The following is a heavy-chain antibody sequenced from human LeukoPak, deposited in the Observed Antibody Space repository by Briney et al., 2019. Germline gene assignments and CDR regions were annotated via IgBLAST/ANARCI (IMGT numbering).Heavy chain of an antibody. CDR3: ARLEDIVVVVAAYYYYGMDV. Sequence: GGSLRLSCEASGIMFKNYWMSWVRQAPGKGLEWVANIKQDGSEKYYVDSVKGRFTISRDNAKNSLYLQMNSLRAEDTAVYYCARLEDIVVVVAAYYYYGMDVWGQGTTVTVSS. D-gene: IGHD2-15*01. J-gene: IGHJ6*02. CDR2: IKQDGSEK. CDR1: GIMFKNYW. V-gene: IGHV3-7*01.